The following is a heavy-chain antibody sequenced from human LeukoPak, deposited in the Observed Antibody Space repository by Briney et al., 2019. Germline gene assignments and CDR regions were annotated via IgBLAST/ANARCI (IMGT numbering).Heavy chain of an antibody. CDR2: INTNTGNP. V-gene: IGHV7-4-1*02. J-gene: IGHJ4*02. CDR1: GYTFTTYV. Sequence: GASVKVSCKASGYTFTTYVINWVRQAPGQGLEWMGWINTNTGNPTYAQGFTGRFVFSLDTSVSTAYLQINSLEAEDTAVYYCARGYNRFSIGAPGHSDYWGQGTLVTVSS. D-gene: IGHD6-13*01. CDR3: ARGYNRFSIGAPGHSDY.